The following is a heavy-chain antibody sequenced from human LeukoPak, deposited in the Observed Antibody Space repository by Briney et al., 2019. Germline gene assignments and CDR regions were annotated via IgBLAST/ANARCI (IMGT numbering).Heavy chain of an antibody. CDR2: ISYDGSNK. CDR3: ARDPVKWPAYYFDY. V-gene: IGHV3-30-3*01. CDR1: GFTFSSYA. J-gene: IGHJ4*02. Sequence: PGVSLSLSCAASGFTFSSYAMHWVRQAPGKRLEWVAVISYDGSNKYYADSVKGRFTISRDNSKNTLYLQMNSLRAEDTAVYYCARDPVKWPAYYFDYWGQGTLVTVSS. D-gene: IGHD5-12*01.